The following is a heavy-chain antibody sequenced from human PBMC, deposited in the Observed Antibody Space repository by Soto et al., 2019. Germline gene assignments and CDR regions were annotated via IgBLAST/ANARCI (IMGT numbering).Heavy chain of an antibody. D-gene: IGHD6-13*01. Sequence: EVYLAQSGAEVKKPGESLKISCKGSGYNFNRYWIGWVRQMPGKGLEWMGVIYPGDSDTRYSPSPQGQVTISADKSSSAAYLQWSSLQASDNATYYCARSLVNGTYEAFDIWGQGTMVTVSS. J-gene: IGHJ3*02. V-gene: IGHV5-51*03. CDR2: IYPGDSDT. CDR3: ARSLVNGTYEAFDI. CDR1: GYNFNRYW.